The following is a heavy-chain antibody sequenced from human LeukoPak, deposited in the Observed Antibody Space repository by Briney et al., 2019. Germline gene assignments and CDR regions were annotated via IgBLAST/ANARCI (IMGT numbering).Heavy chain of an antibody. J-gene: IGHJ4*02. V-gene: IGHV3-7*01. Sequence: GALVLSYAAAGFTFSNYWMGWGRAAAGKGEGRVGHINQDASKEHYMHSVNARFTISRDNPKTSLSLQINSLRADDTAVYHCVRDGGVSGYDLLDYWGQGTLVTVSS. D-gene: IGHD5-12*01. CDR1: GFTFSNYW. CDR2: INQDASKE. CDR3: VRDGGVSGYDLLDY.